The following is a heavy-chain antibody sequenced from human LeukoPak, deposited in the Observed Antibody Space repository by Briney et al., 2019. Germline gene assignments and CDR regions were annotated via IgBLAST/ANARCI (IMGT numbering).Heavy chain of an antibody. J-gene: IGHJ3*02. Sequence: GESLKISCKGSGYSFTSYWIGWVRQMPGKGLEWRGIIYPGDSDTRYSPSFQGQVTISAAKSISTAYLQWSSLKASDTAMYYCATPPDSSGYSYVGDAFDIWGQGTMVTVSS. CDR2: IYPGDSDT. V-gene: IGHV5-51*01. D-gene: IGHD3-22*01. CDR3: ATPPDSSGYSYVGDAFDI. CDR1: GYSFTSYW.